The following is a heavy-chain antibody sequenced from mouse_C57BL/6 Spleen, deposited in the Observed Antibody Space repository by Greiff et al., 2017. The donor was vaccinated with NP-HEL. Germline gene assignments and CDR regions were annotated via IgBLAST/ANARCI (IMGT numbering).Heavy chain of an antibody. Sequence: VHVKQSGAELVRPGASVKLSCTASGFNIKDYYMHWVKQRPEQGLEWIGRIDPEDGDTEYAPKFQGKATMTADTSSNTAYLQLSSLTSEDTAVYYCTVYYGNPNWYFDVWGTGTTVTVSS. CDR2: IDPEDGDT. J-gene: IGHJ1*03. V-gene: IGHV14-1*01. CDR3: TVYYGNPNWYFDV. CDR1: GFNIKDYY. D-gene: IGHD2-1*01.